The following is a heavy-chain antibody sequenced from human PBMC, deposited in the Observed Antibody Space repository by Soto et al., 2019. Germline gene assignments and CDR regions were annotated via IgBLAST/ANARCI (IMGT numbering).Heavy chain of an antibody. CDR2: INSDGSST. Sequence: GGSLRLSCAASGFTFSSYWMHWVRQAPGKGLGWVSRINSDGSSTSYADSVKGRFTISRDNAKNTLYLQMNSLRAEDTAVYYCARDLPPPDSYDSTPDAFDIWGQGTMVTVSS. CDR1: GFTFSSYW. J-gene: IGHJ3*02. CDR3: ARDLPPPDSYDSTPDAFDI. V-gene: IGHV3-74*01. D-gene: IGHD3-22*01.